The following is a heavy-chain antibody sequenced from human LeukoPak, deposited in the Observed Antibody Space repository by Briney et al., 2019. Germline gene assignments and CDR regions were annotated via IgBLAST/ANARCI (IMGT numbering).Heavy chain of an antibody. CDR2: INPNSGGT. Sequence: ASVKVSCKASGYTFTEYYMHWVRQAPGQGLEWMGWINPNSGGTNYAQKFQGRDTVTRDTSISTAYMELSSLRSDDTAVYYCARGYQLLYGDYYYYMDVWGKGTTVTVSS. CDR1: GYTFTEYY. CDR3: ARGYQLLYGDYYYYMDV. D-gene: IGHD2-2*02. J-gene: IGHJ6*03. V-gene: IGHV1-2*02.